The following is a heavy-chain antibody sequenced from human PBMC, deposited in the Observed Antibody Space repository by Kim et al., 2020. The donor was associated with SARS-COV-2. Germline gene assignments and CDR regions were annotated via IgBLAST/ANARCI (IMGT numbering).Heavy chain of an antibody. CDR3: ARDHRWTRTFDD. Sequence: NYNPSLKSRVTISVDTSKNQFSLKLSAVTAADTAVYYCARDHRWTRTFDDWGQGTLVTVSS. J-gene: IGHJ4*02. D-gene: IGHD2-15*01. V-gene: IGHV4-59*01.